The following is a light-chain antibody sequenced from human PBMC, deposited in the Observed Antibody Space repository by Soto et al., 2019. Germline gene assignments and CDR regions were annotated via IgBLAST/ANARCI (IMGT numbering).Light chain of an antibody. Sequence: QSVLTQSPSASASLGASVKLTCTLSSGHSSYAIAWHQQRPEKGPRYLMKLNSDGSHSKGGGIPDRFSGSSSGAERYLTISSLQSEDEADYYCQTWGTGIRVFGGGTKVTVL. J-gene: IGLJ3*02. CDR1: SGHSSYA. CDR3: QTWGTGIRV. CDR2: LNSDGSH. V-gene: IGLV4-69*02.